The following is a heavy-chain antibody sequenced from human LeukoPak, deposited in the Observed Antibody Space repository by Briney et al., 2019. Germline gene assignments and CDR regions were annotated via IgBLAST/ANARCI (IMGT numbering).Heavy chain of an antibody. Sequence: ASVKVSCKASGYTFTGYYMHWVRQAPGQGLEWMGWINPNSGGTNYAQKFQGRVTMTRDTSISTAYMELRSLRSDDTAVYYCARLSTDSSGYYYVWWFDPWGQGTLVTVSS. CDR3: ARLSTDSSGYYYVWWFDP. D-gene: IGHD3-22*01. CDR2: INPNSGGT. J-gene: IGHJ5*02. V-gene: IGHV1-2*02. CDR1: GYTFTGYY.